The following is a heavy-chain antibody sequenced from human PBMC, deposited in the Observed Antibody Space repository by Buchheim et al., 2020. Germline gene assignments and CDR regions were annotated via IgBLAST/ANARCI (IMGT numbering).Heavy chain of an antibody. CDR3: ARSSCGGDCYRYYFDY. V-gene: IGHV3-33*01. CDR2: IWYDGSNK. CDR1: GFTFSSYG. Sequence: QVQLVESGGGVVQPGRSLRLSCAASGFTFSSYGMHWVRQAPGKGLEWVAVIWYDGSNKYYADSVKGRFTISRDNSKNTLYLQMNSLRAEDTAVYYCARSSCGGDCYRYYFDYWGQGTL. D-gene: IGHD2-21*02. J-gene: IGHJ4*02.